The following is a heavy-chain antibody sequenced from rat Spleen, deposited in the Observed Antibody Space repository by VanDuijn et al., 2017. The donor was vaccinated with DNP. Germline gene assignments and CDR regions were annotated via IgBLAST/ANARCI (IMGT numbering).Heavy chain of an antibody. CDR1: GYSITNNY. D-gene: IGHD1-1*01. V-gene: IGHV3-1*01. J-gene: IGHJ2*01. Sequence: EVQLQESGPGLVKPSQSLSLTCSVTGYSITNNYWAWIRKFPRNKMEWMGYISFSGSTSYNPSLKSRISITRDTSKSQFFLQLNSETTEDTATSYCARRDYSGDFDYWGQGVMVTVSS. CDR2: ISFSGST. CDR3: ARRDYSGDFDY.